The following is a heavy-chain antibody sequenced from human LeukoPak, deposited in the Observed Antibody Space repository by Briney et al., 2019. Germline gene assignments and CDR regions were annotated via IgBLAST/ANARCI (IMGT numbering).Heavy chain of an antibody. CDR3: ASGSVRGVIHHDAFDI. V-gene: IGHV1-46*01. CDR2: INPSGGST. Sequence: ASVKVSCKASGYTFTSYYMHWVRQAPGQGLEWMGIINPSGGSTSYAQKFQGRVTMTRDTSTSTVYMELSSLRSEDTAVYYCASGSVRGVIHHDAFDIWGQGTMVTVSS. CDR1: GYTFTSYY. J-gene: IGHJ3*02. D-gene: IGHD3-10*01.